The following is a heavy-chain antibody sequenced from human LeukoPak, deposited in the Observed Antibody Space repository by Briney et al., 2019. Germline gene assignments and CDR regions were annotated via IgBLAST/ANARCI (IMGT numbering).Heavy chain of an antibody. D-gene: IGHD3-22*01. Sequence: PGGSLRLSCAASGFTFSSYAMHWVRQAPGKGLEWVAVISYDGSNKYYADSVKGRFTISRDNSKNTLYLQMNSLRAEDTAMYYCARDRKWLGYFDYWGQGTLVTVSS. CDR1: GFTFSSYA. J-gene: IGHJ4*02. CDR3: ARDRKWLGYFDY. CDR2: ISYDGSNK. V-gene: IGHV3-30-3*01.